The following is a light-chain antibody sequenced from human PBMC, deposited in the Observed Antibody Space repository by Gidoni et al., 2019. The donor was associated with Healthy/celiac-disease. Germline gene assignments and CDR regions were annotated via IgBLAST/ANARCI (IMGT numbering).Light chain of an antibody. CDR3: RKYNSTPYT. J-gene: IGKJ2*01. Sequence: DIQMTQSPSSLSASVGDRVTITCRASQGISNNLAWYQQKPGRVPKLLIYAASTLQSGVPSRFSSSGSGTAFTITISSLQPEDDATYYCRKYNSTPYTFGQXTKLEIK. CDR1: QGISNN. V-gene: IGKV1-27*01. CDR2: AAS.